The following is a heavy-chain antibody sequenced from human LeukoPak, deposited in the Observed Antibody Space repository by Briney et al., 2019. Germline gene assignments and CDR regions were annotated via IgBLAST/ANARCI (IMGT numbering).Heavy chain of an antibody. CDR2: ISSSGSAI. CDR1: GFTFSSYE. J-gene: IGHJ5*01. CDR3: ARDLLTIKYNSPDS. D-gene: IGHD6-6*01. Sequence: PGGSLRLSCAASGFTFSSYEMNCVRHAPGKGLEWVSYISSSGSAIYYADSVKGRFTISRDNAKNSLYLQMNSLRVEDTAVYYCARDLLTIKYNSPDSWGQGTLVTVSS. V-gene: IGHV3-48*03.